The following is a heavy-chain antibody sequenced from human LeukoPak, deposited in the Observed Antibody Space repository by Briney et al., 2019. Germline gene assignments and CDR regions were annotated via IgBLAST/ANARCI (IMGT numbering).Heavy chain of an antibody. CDR2: LYSGGTT. Sequence: GGSLRLSCAASGFTVSSNYMSWVRQAPGKGLKWVSVLYSGGTTYYADSVQGRFTISRDNSKNTLYLQMNSLRAEDTAVYYCARSDVAAIHYWGQGTLVTVSS. V-gene: IGHV3-53*01. J-gene: IGHJ4*02. D-gene: IGHD5-24*01. CDR1: GFTVSSNY. CDR3: ARSDVAAIHY.